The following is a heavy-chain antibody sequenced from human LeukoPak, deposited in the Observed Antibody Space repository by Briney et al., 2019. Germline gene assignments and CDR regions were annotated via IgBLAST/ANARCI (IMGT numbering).Heavy chain of an antibody. CDR1: GDSFSSHY. CDR3: ARDLVTVTKGFDI. D-gene: IGHD4-17*01. V-gene: IGHV4-59*11. J-gene: IGHJ3*02. CDR2: ISHIGRT. Sequence: SETLSLTCAVSGDSFSSHYWTWIRQSPGTGLEWIGYISHIGRTNYNPSLKRRITISIDTSKNQFSLKLRSVTAADTAVYYCARDLVTVTKGFDIWGQGTMVSVSS.